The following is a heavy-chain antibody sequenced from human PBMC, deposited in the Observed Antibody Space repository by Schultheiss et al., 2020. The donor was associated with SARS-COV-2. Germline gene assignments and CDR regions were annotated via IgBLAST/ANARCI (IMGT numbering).Heavy chain of an antibody. Sequence: SETLSLTCTVSGDSISSSNWWSWVRQPPGRAPEWIGEIYHSDSANYNPSLKSRATILVDKSRNHFSLDLSSMTAADTAVYYCARRRALTYGYDSWGQGTLVTVSS. D-gene: IGHD5-18*01. J-gene: IGHJ5*01. CDR2: IYHSDSA. CDR3: ARRRALTYGYDS. V-gene: IGHV4-4*02. CDR1: GDSISSSNW.